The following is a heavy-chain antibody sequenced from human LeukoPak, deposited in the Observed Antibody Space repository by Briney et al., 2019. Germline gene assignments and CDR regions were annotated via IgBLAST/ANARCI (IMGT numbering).Heavy chain of an antibody. CDR2: IHSDGSST. Sequence: QTGGSLRLSCAASGFTFSGYWMHWVRQAPGKGLVWVSRIHSDGSSTTYADSVKGRFTISRDNAKNTLYLQMNSLRAEDTAVYYCAREFPYLDYWGQGTLVTVSS. CDR3: AREFPYLDY. J-gene: IGHJ4*02. CDR1: GFTFSGYW. V-gene: IGHV3-74*01.